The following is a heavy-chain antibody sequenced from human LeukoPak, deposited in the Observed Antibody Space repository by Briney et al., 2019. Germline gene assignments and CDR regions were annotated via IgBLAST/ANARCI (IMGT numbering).Heavy chain of an antibody. D-gene: IGHD2-2*01. J-gene: IGHJ3*02. CDR1: GFTFSSYG. V-gene: IGHV3-30*03. CDR2: ISYDGSNK. Sequence: GGSLRLSCAASGFTFSSYGMHWVRQAPGKGLEWVAVISYDGSNKYYADSVKGRFTISRDNSKNSLYLQMNSLRSDDTAVYYCARVRFEYHDYDALDIWGQGTMVTVSS. CDR3: ARVRFEYHDYDALDI.